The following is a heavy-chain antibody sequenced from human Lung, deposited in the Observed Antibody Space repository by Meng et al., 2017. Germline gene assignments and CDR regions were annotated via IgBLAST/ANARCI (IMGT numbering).Heavy chain of an antibody. CDR1: GFTVSSYA. Sequence: EVQLLESGGGLVQPGGSPRLSCVASGFTVSSYAMTGVRQAPGKGLEWVSSISGSGGSTYYADSVRGRFTISRDNSKNTVYLQMNSLRAEDTAIYYCVRRIEYSSSSGYWGQGTLVTVSS. J-gene: IGHJ4*02. CDR2: ISGSGGST. V-gene: IGHV3-23*01. D-gene: IGHD6-6*01. CDR3: VRRIEYSSSSGY.